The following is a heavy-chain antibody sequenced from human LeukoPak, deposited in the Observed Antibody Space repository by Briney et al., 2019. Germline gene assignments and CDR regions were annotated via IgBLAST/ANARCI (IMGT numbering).Heavy chain of an antibody. V-gene: IGHV3-7*04. CDR1: GFSFSNFW. J-gene: IGHJ4*02. Sequence: QPGGSLRLSCATSGFSFSNFWMSWVRQAPGRGLQWVANIHPEGNEKYHVESVKGRFTISRDNARNLVFLLMNGLRVEDTAVYYCARGDDFSGDHWGQGTLVTVSS. CDR2: IHPEGNEK. D-gene: IGHD1-1*01. CDR3: ARGDDFSGDH.